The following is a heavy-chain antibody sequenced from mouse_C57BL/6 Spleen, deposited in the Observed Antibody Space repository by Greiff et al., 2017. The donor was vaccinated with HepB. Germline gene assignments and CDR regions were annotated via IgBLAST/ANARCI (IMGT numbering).Heavy chain of an antibody. J-gene: IGHJ3*01. V-gene: IGHV14-4*01. CDR1: GFNIKDDY. D-gene: IGHD1-1*01. CDR3: TTPIITTVVARGAY. CDR2: IDPENGDT. Sequence: VQLQQSGAELVRPGASVKLSCTASGFNIKDDYMHWVKQRPEQGLEWIGWIDPENGDTEYASKFQGKATITADTSSNTAYLPLSSLTSEDTAVYYCTTPIITTVVARGAYWGQGTLVTVSA.